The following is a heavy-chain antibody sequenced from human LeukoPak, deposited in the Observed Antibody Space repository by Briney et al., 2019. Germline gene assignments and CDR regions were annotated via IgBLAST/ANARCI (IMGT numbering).Heavy chain of an antibody. V-gene: IGHV3-11*04. J-gene: IGHJ4*02. CDR3: ARYDLWSGFPIFPPY. CDR2: ISHTANTI. D-gene: IGHD3-3*01. Sequence: GGSLRLSCAASGFTFSDYYMSWIRQAPGKGLEWVSYISHTANTIFYTDSVKGRFTISRDNAKNSLYLQMNSLTAEDTAVYYCARYDLWSGFPIFPPYWGQGALVSVTS. CDR1: GFTFSDYY.